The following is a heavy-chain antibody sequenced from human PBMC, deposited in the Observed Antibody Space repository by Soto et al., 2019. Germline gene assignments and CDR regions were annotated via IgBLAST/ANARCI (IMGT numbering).Heavy chain of an antibody. J-gene: IGHJ3*01. CDR2: IRGDSGNT. CDR3: ARNGVAF. V-gene: IGHV1-3*01. D-gene: IGHD2-8*01. Sequence: QAPGQMLEWMGWIRGDSGNTKYSPKLQDRVTITRDTSASTAYMELSSLRSEDTALYYCARNGVAF.